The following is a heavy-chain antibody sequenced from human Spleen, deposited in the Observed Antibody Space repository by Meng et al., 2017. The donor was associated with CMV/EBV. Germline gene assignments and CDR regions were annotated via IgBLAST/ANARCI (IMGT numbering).Heavy chain of an antibody. CDR3: PRGGGRFGP. CDR1: GSTFRSYW. V-gene: IGHV3-7*01. J-gene: IGHJ5*02. CDR2: IKPDGSEK. Sequence: GGSLRLSCVTSGSTFRSYWMTWVRQAPGKGLEWVATIKPDGSEKYYVDSVEGRFTIPRENAKISFFLQMNSLRSEDTSVYYCPRGGGRFGPWGQGTLVTVSS. D-gene: IGHD3-16*01.